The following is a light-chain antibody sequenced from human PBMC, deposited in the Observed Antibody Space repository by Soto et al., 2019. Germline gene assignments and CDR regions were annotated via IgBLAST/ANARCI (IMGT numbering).Light chain of an antibody. CDR3: QHYDDLDT. CDR2: DVS. V-gene: IGKV1-33*01. Sequence: DIQMTQSPSSLSASAGDRVIITCQVSQDIRNHLNWYQQKPGKAPKLLIYDVSNLATGVPPRFSGGGSGTDFTLTISSLQPEDIATYYCQHYDDLDTFGGGTKVEIK. J-gene: IGKJ4*01. CDR1: QDIRNH.